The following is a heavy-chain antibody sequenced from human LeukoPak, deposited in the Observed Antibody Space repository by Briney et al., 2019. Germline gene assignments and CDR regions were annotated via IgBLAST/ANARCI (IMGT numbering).Heavy chain of an antibody. CDR2: IYYSGST. CDR1: GGSISSSSYY. CDR3: ARASYDFWSGCVYYFDY. J-gene: IGHJ4*02. D-gene: IGHD3-3*01. V-gene: IGHV4-39*07. Sequence: PSETLSLTCTVSGGSISSSSYYWGWIRQPPGKGLEWIGSIYYSGSTYYNPSLKSRVTISVDTSKNQFSLKLSSVTAADTAVYYCARASYDFWSGCVYYFDYWGQGTLVTVSS.